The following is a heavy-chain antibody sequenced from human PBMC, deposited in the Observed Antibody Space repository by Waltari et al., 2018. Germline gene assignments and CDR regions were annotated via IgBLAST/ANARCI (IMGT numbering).Heavy chain of an antibody. CDR2: IYYSGST. J-gene: IGHJ2*01. V-gene: IGHV4-39*01. CDR3: ARHPAMTIMLWYFDL. CDR1: GGSISSSSYY. D-gene: IGHD2-8*01. Sequence: QLQLQESGPGLVKPSETLSLTCTVSGGSISSSSYYWGWIRQPPGKGLEWIGSIYYSGSTYYNPALKSRVTISVDTAKNQFSLKLSSVTAADTAVYYCARHPAMTIMLWYFDLWGRGTLVTVSS.